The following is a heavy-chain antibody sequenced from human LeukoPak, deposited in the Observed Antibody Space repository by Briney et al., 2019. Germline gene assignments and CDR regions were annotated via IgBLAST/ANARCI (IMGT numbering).Heavy chain of an antibody. J-gene: IGHJ6*03. CDR2: IYSGGST. CDR3: ASGSGSYRTPYYYMDV. V-gene: IGHV3-53*01. CDR1: GFTVSSNY. D-gene: IGHD3-10*01. Sequence: GGSLRLSCAASGFTVSSNYMSWVRQAPGKGLEWVSIIYSGGSTYYADPVKGRFTISRDNSKSTLYLQMNSLRAEDTAVYYCASGSGSYRTPYYYMDVWGKGTTVTVSS.